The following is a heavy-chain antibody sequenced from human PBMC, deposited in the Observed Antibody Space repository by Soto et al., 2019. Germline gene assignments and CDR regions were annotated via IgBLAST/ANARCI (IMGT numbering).Heavy chain of an antibody. CDR2: ISYDGSNK. Sequence: GSLRLSCAASGFTFSSYGMHWVRQAPGKGLEWVAVISYDGSNKYYADSVKGRFTISRDNSKNTLYLQMNSLRAEDTAVYYCAKNSADSSGYYYRGQGTLVTVSS. J-gene: IGHJ4*02. CDR3: AKNSADSSGYYY. D-gene: IGHD3-22*01. CDR1: GFTFSSYG. V-gene: IGHV3-30*18.